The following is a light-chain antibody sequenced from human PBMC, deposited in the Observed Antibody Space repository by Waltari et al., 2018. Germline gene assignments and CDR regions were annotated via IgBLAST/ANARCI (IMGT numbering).Light chain of an antibody. CDR1: SSDVGGYNH. V-gene: IGLV2-14*01. J-gene: IGLJ2*01. Sequence: QSALTQPASVSGSPGQSITISCTGTSSDVGGYNHVSWYQHQPGKAPKLLILEVTNRPSWISNRFSCSKSVNTASLTISMLQAEDEGEYYCSSFTTIGTLVVFGGGTKLTVL. CDR2: EVT. CDR3: SSFTTIGTLVV.